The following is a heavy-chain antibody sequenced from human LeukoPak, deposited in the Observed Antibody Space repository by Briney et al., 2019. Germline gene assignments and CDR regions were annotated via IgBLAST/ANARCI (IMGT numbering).Heavy chain of an antibody. CDR3: ARMGHAAVATQKDYALDI. CDR2: ISSSSSYI. Sequence: GGSLSLFCAASGLIFSSYSMNWVRLAPGKGLEWVSSISSSSSYIYYADSVKGRFTISRDNAKNSLYLQMNSLRADRSALSNWARMGHAAVATQKDYALDIWGQGTMVTVSS. V-gene: IGHV3-21*01. D-gene: IGHD6-13*01. CDR1: GLIFSSYS. J-gene: IGHJ3*02.